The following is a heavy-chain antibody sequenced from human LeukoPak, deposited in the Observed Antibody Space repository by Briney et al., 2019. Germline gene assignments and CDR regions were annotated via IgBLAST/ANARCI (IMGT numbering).Heavy chain of an antibody. CDR1: GGSISSGDYY. Sequence: SETLSLTCTVSGGSISSGDYYWSWIRQPPGKGLEWIGYIYYSGSTYYNPSLKSRVTISVDTSKNQFSLKLSSVTAADTAVYYCASCPAAQSSMSGFDIWGQGTMVTVSS. D-gene: IGHD2-2*01. V-gene: IGHV4-30-4*01. J-gene: IGHJ3*02. CDR3: ASCPAAQSSMSGFDI. CDR2: IYYSGST.